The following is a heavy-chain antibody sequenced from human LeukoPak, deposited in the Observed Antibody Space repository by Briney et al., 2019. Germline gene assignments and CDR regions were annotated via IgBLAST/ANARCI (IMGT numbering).Heavy chain of an antibody. CDR2: ISSSSSYI. Sequence: GGSLRLSCAASGFTFSSYSMNWVRQAPGKGLEWVSSISSSSSYIYYADSVKGRFTISRDNAKNSLYLQMNSLRAEDTAVYYCARDPYYDFWSGLPPYFDYWGQGTLVTVSS. CDR3: ARDPYYDFWSGLPPYFDY. V-gene: IGHV3-21*01. J-gene: IGHJ4*02. CDR1: GFTFSSYS. D-gene: IGHD3-3*01.